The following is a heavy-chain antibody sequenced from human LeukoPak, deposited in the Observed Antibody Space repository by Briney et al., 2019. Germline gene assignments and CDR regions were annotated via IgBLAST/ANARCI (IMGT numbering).Heavy chain of an antibody. CDR2: IYASGTT. Sequence: SQTLSLTCTVSGGSISSGSFYWSWIRQPAGKGLEWLGHIYASGTTNYNPSLKNRVTIFIDASKGQFSLELSSVTGADTAVYFYAREDEGYYYYYIDVWGKGTTVTISS. CDR1: GGSISSGSFY. CDR3: AREDEGYYYYYIDV. J-gene: IGHJ6*03. V-gene: IGHV4-61*09.